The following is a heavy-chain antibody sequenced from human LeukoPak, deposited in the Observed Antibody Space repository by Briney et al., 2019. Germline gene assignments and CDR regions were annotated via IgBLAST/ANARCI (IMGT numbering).Heavy chain of an antibody. J-gene: IGHJ3*02. Sequence: PGGSLRLSCAASGFTVSSNYMSWVRQAPGKGLEWVSVIYSGGSTYYADSVKGRFTISRDNSKNTLYLQMNSLRAEDTAVYYCARDLRDAFDIWGQGTMATVSS. CDR1: GFTVSSNY. V-gene: IGHV3-66*01. CDR3: ARDLRDAFDI. CDR2: IYSGGST.